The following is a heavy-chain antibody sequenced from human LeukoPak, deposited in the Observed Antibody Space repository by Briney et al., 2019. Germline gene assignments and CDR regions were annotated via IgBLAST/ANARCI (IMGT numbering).Heavy chain of an antibody. CDR3: TTDQLMGVDGYSSSWYRKVDY. Sequence: GGSLRLSCAASGFTFSSYGMHWVRQAPGKGLEWVARIKSKTDGRTTDYAAPVKGRFTISRDDSKNTLYLQMNSLKTEDTAVYYCTTDQLMGVDGYSSSWYRKVDYWGQGTLVTVSS. CDR2: IKSKTDGRTT. CDR1: GFTFSSYG. V-gene: IGHV3-15*01. J-gene: IGHJ4*02. D-gene: IGHD6-13*01.